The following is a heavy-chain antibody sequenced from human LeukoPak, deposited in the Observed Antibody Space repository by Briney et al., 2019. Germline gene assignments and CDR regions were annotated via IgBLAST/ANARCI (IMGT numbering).Heavy chain of an antibody. D-gene: IGHD6-19*01. CDR2: ISSSSSTK. V-gene: IGHV3-48*04. CDR1: GFTFSTYS. J-gene: IGHJ4*02. CDR3: ARDRGWYLDY. Sequence: GGSLRLSCAASGFTFSTYSMNWVRQAPGKGLEWVSHISSSSSTKYYADSVKGRFTISRDNARNSLYLQMNSLRAEDTAVYYCARDRGWYLDYWGQGTLVTVSS.